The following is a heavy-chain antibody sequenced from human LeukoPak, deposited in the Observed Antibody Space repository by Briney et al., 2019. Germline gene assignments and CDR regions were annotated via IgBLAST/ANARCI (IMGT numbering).Heavy chain of an antibody. CDR3: AKDPNAGYYYGMDV. J-gene: IGHJ6*02. V-gene: IGHV3-23*01. CDR2: ISGSGGST. Sequence: GGSLRLSCAASGFTFSSYAMSWVRQAPGKGPEWVSAISGSGGSTYYADSVKGRFTISRDNSKNTLYLQMNSLRAEDTAVYYCAKDPNAGYYYGMDVWGQGTTVTVSS. CDR1: GFTFSSYA.